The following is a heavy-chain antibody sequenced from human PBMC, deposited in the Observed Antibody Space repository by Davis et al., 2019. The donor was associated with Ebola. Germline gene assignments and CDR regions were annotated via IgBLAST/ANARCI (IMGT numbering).Heavy chain of an antibody. V-gene: IGHV1-69*13. D-gene: IGHD2-21*02. J-gene: IGHJ4*02. CDR2: IIPIFGTA. CDR1: GGTFSSYA. CDR3: ASDDVVVTDNFDY. Sequence: SVKVSCKASGGTFSSYAISWVRQAPGQGLEWMGGIIPIFGTANYAQKFQGRVTITADESTSTAYMELSSLRSEDTAVYYCASDDVVVTDNFDYWGQGTLVTVSS.